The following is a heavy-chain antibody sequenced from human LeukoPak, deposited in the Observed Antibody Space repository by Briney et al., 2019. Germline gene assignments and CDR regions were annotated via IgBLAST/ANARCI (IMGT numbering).Heavy chain of an antibody. Sequence: ASVKVSCKASGYTFSSYDINWVRQATGQGLEWMGWMNPNSGHTGYAQRFQGRVIMTRNTSISTAYMELSSLRSEDTAVYYCARGLLVATAHNYWGQGTMVTVSS. D-gene: IGHD5-12*01. CDR3: ARGLLVATAHNY. V-gene: IGHV1-8*01. J-gene: IGHJ3*01. CDR1: GYTFSSYD. CDR2: MNPNSGHT.